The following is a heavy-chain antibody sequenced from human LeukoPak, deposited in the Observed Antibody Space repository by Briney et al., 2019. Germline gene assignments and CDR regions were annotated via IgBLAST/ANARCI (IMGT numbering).Heavy chain of an antibody. D-gene: IGHD2-15*01. CDR1: GYTFSGYY. V-gene: IGHV1-2*02. CDR3: AREGDGLLSKDFDY. Sequence: GASVKVSCKASGYTFSGYYIHWVRQAPGQGLEWMGYSSPNSGGANSAQKFRGRVTMTRDTSISTAYMELTRLGSDDTAVYYCAREGDGLLSKDFDYWGQGTLATVSS. J-gene: IGHJ4*02. CDR2: SSPNSGGA.